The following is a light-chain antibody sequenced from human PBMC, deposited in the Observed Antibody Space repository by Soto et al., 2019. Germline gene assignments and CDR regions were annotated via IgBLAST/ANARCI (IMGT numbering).Light chain of an antibody. J-gene: IGKJ1*01. CDR3: HQYIGAPWA. Sequence: EIVMTQSPATLSVSPGERATLSCRASQSVRSNLAWYQQKPGQAPRLLIYGASTRATGIPARFSGSGSGTEFTLTISSLQYEDFAVYYCHQYIGAPWAFGQGTRVEIK. CDR2: GAS. V-gene: IGKV3-15*01. CDR1: QSVRSN.